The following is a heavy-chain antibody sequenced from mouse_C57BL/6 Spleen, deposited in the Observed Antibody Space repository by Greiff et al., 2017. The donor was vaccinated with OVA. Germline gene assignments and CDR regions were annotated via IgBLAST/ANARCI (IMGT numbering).Heavy chain of an antibody. J-gene: IGHJ4*01. Sequence: VKLLESGPELVKPGASVKISCKASGYAFSSSWMNWVKQRPGKGLEWIGRIYPGDGDTNYNGKFKGKATLTADKSSSTAYMQLSSLTSEDSAVYFCARDALLGAMDYWGQGTSVTVSS. V-gene: IGHV1-82*01. CDR2: IYPGDGDT. CDR1: GYAFSSSW. CDR3: ARDALLGAMDY.